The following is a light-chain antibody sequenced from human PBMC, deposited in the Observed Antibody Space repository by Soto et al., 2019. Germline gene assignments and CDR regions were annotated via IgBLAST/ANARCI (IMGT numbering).Light chain of an antibody. J-gene: IGKJ1*01. CDR2: DAS. CDR1: QSVNSW. CDR3: QHYNSYSEA. V-gene: IGKV1-5*01. Sequence: DIQITHSPSTLSAFVGDRVTITCRASQSVNSWLAWYQQRPGKAPKLLIYDASTLESGVPSRFSGSGSGTDFTLTISSLQPDDFATYYCQHYNSYSEAFGQGGNVDIK.